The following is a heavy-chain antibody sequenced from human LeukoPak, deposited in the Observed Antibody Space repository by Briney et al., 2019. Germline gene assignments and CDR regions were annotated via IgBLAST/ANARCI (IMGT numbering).Heavy chain of an antibody. CDR2: MNPNSGNT. J-gene: IGHJ6*03. V-gene: IGHV1-8*02. Sequence: GASVKVSCKASGYTFTSYDINWVRQATGQGLEWMGWMNPNSGNTGYAQKFQGRVTMTRDTSISTAYMELSRLRSDDTAVYYCARDVDYSKVVYYYYYMDVWGKGTTVTVSS. CDR3: ARDVDYSKVVYYYYYMDV. D-gene: IGHD4-11*01. CDR1: GYTFTSYD.